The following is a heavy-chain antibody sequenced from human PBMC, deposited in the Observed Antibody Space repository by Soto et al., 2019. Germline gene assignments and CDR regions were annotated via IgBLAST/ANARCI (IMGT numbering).Heavy chain of an antibody. CDR2: IKSKTDGGTP. J-gene: IGHJ6*02. CDR1: GFTFSNAW. D-gene: IGHD3-3*01. CDR3: TTFSGAYYDFWSGYYTADYYYGMDV. Sequence: PGGSLRLSCAASGFTFSNAWMNWFRQAPGKGLEWVGRIKSKTDGGTPDYAAPVKGRFTIPRADSKITLYLQMNSLKTEDTAVYYCTTFSGAYYDFWSGYYTADYYYGMDVWGQGTTVTVSS. V-gene: IGHV3-15*07.